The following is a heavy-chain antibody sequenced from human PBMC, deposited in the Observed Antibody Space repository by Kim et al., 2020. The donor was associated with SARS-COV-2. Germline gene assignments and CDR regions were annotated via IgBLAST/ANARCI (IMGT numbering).Heavy chain of an antibody. Sequence: GGSLRLSCAASGFTFSSYSMNWIRQAPGKGLEWVSYISSRSDTTYYADSVKGRFTISRDTAKNSVYLQMNSLRGEDTAVYYCSGRLDYWGQGTLVTASS. CDR3: SGRLDY. CDR2: ISSRSDTT. D-gene: IGHD3-16*01. V-gene: IGHV3-48*01. CDR1: GFTFSSYS. J-gene: IGHJ4*02.